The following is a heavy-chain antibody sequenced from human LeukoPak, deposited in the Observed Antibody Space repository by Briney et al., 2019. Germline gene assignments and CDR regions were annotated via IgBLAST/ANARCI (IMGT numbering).Heavy chain of an antibody. V-gene: IGHV1-18*01. CDR3: ARDTVVVPAAPRGDAFDI. CDR1: NYSFTSYG. Sequence: ASVKVSCKASNYSFTSYGISWVRQAPGQGLEWMGWISAYNGNTNYAQKLQGRVTMTTDTSTSTAYMELRSLRSDDTAVYYCARDTVVVPAAPRGDAFDIWGQGTMVTVSS. CDR2: ISAYNGNT. J-gene: IGHJ3*02. D-gene: IGHD2-2*01.